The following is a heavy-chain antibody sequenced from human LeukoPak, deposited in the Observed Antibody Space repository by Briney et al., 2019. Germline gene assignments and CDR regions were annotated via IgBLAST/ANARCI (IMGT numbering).Heavy chain of an antibody. Sequence: PSETLSLTCAVSGYSISSGYYWGWIRQPPGKGLEWIGSIYHSGSTYYNPSLKSRVTISVDTSKNQFSLKLSSVTAADTAVYYCAREGDEYSSSFDYWGQGTLVTVSS. J-gene: IGHJ4*02. CDR2: IYHSGST. CDR1: GYSISSGYY. D-gene: IGHD6-6*01. CDR3: AREGDEYSSSFDY. V-gene: IGHV4-38-2*02.